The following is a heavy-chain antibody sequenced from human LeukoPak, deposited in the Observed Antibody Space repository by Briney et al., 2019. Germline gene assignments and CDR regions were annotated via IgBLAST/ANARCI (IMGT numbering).Heavy chain of an antibody. D-gene: IGHD2-2*01. CDR1: GVSISSYY. Sequence: SETLSLTCTASGVSISSYYWTWIRQPPEKGLEWIGYIYYSGSTNYNPSLKSRVTISVDTSENQLSLNVISLTAADTAVYYCAGQRCSSTSCYSWFDPWGQGTLVTVSS. V-gene: IGHV4-59*01. J-gene: IGHJ5*02. CDR3: AGQRCSSTSCYSWFDP. CDR2: IYYSGST.